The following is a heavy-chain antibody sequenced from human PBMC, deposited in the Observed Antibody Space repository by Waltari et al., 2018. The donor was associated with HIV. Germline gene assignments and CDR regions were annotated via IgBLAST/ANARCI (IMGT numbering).Heavy chain of an antibody. CDR2: INPNSGGT. CDR1: GYTFTGYY. J-gene: IGHJ4*02. CDR3: ARDRPNDYYGSGSTYYFDY. D-gene: IGHD3-10*01. Sequence: QVQLVQSGAEVKKPGASVKVSCKASGYTFTGYYMHWVRQAPGQGLEWMGWINPNSGGTNYAQKFQGRVTMTRDTSISTAYMELSRLRSDDTAVYYCARDRPNDYYGSGSTYYFDYWGQGTLVTVSS. V-gene: IGHV1-2*02.